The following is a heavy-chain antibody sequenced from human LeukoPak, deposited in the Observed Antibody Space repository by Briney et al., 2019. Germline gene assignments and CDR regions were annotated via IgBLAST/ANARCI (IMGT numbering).Heavy chain of an antibody. J-gene: IGHJ4*02. V-gene: IGHV3-48*03. D-gene: IGHD6-19*01. CDR1: GFTFSSYE. CDR3: ARDEPGIAVDVGVY. CDR2: ISSGGRIK. Sequence: QPGGSLRLSCAASGFTFSSYEMNWVRQDPGKGLEWVSYISSGGRIKYYADSVKGRFTISRDNAKNSLYLQMNSLRAEDTAVYYCARDEPGIAVDVGVYWGQGTLVTVSS.